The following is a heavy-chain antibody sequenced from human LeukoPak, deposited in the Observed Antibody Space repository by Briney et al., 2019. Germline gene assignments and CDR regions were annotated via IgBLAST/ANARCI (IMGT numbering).Heavy chain of an antibody. Sequence: SETLSLTCAVYGGSFRRYYWSWIRQPPGKGLEWIGEINHSGSTNYNPSLKSRVTISVDTSKNQFSLKLSSVTAADTAVYYCARGLRGFSNIYYYYGMDAWGQGTTVTVFS. J-gene: IGHJ6*02. CDR3: ARGLRGFSNIYYYYGMDA. CDR2: INHSGST. V-gene: IGHV4-34*01. D-gene: IGHD3-10*01. CDR1: GGSFRRYY.